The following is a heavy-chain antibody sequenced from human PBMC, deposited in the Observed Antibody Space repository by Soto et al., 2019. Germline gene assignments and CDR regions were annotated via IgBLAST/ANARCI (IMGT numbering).Heavy chain of an antibody. CDR3: ARRNDFWSGYYYYYGMDV. V-gene: IGHV5-10-1*01. CDR2: IDPSDSYT. D-gene: IGHD3-3*01. J-gene: IGHJ6*02. Sequence: HGESLKISCKGSGYSFTRYWISWVRQMPGKGLEWMGRIDPSDSYTNYSPSFQGHVTISADKSISTAYLQWSSLKASDTAMYYCARRNDFWSGYYYYYGMDVWGQGTTVTVSS. CDR1: GYSFTRYW.